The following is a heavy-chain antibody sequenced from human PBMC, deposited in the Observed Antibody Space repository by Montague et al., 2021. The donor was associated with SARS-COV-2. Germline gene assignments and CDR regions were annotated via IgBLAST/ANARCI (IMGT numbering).Heavy chain of an antibody. Sequence: SETPSLTCTVSGGSISSSSYYWGWIRQPPGKGLEWIGSIYYSGSTYYNPSLKSRVTISVDTSKNQFSLKLSSVAAADTAVYYCASPTYYYDSSGSDAFDIWGQGTMVTVSS. CDR1: GGSISSSSYY. CDR3: ASPTYYYDSSGSDAFDI. CDR2: IYYSGST. J-gene: IGHJ3*02. V-gene: IGHV4-39*01. D-gene: IGHD3-22*01.